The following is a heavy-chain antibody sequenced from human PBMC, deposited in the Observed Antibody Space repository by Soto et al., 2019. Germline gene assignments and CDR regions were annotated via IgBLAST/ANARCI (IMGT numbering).Heavy chain of an antibody. CDR1: GFTFSTYN. J-gene: IGHJ5*02. CDR3: ARDSGSCPSWFDP. CDR2: ISSSSSTI. Sequence: EVQLVESGGGLVQPGGSLRLSCAASGFTFSTYNMQWVRQAPGKGLEWVSYISSSSSTIHYADSVKGRFSVSRDNAKNSLYLQVNSLRAEDTAVDYCARDSGSCPSWFDPWGQGTQVTVSS. V-gene: IGHV3-48*01. D-gene: IGHD1-26*01.